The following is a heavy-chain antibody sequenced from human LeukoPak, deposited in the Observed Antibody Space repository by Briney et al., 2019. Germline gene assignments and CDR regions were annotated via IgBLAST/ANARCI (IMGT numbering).Heavy chain of an antibody. CDR1: GFTVTNAW. D-gene: IGHD1-26*01. Sequence: PGGSLRLSCAASGFTVTNAWMSWVRQAPGKGLEWVGRIKSKTDGGTTDYAAPVKGRFTISRDDSRNTLYLQMKSLKTEDTAVYYCTTDTIIDRGGWELPPFDSWGQGTLVTVSA. J-gene: IGHJ4*02. CDR2: IKSKTDGGTT. CDR3: TTDTIIDRGGWELPPFDS. V-gene: IGHV3-15*01.